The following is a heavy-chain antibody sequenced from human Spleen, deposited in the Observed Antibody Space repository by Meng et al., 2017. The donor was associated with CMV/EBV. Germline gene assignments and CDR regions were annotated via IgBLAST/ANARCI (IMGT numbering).Heavy chain of an antibody. J-gene: IGHJ4*02. CDR1: GFTFSSYW. CDR2: IIPILGIA. Sequence: KISCAAPGFTFSSYWMSWVRQAPGKGLEWVGGIIPILGIANYAQKFQGRVTITADKSTSTAYMELSSLRSEDTAVYYCARAEYSSPPDYWGQGTLVTVSS. CDR3: ARAEYSSPPDY. D-gene: IGHD6-6*01. V-gene: IGHV1-69*10.